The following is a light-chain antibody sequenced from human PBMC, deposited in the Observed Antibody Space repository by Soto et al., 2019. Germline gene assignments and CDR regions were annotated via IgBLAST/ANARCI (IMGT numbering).Light chain of an antibody. CDR1: SSNIGSKT. J-gene: IGLJ1*01. V-gene: IGLV1-44*01. CDR3: AAWDASLKGSV. CDR2: SNT. Sequence: QSVLTQPPSASGTPGQRVTISCSGSSSNIGSKTVNWYQQLPGTSPKLIIYSNTQRPAGVPDRFSGSKSGTSASLAISGLQSEDEADYFCAAWDASLKGSVFGSGTKRTVL.